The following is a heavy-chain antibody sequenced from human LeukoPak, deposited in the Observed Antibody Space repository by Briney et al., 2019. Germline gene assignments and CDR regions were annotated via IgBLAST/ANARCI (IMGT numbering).Heavy chain of an antibody. J-gene: IGHJ4*02. CDR3: ASIMVYASTMYYFDY. D-gene: IGHD2-8*01. Sequence: SVKVSCKASGGTFSSYAISWVRQAPGQGLEWMGGIIPIFGTANYAQKFQGRVTITADESTSTAYMELSSLRSEDTAVYYCASIMVYASTMYYFDYWGQGTLVTVSS. CDR2: IIPIFGTA. V-gene: IGHV1-69*13. CDR1: GGTFSSYA.